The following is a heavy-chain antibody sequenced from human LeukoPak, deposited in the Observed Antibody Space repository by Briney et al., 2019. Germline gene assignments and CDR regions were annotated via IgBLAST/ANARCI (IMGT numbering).Heavy chain of an antibody. D-gene: IGHD1-26*01. Sequence: GGSLRLSCAASGFSFSTHNMNWVRQAPGKGLEWVSSITSSSSYIYYADSVKGRFTISRDNAKSSLYLQMNSLRDEDTAVYYCARDPYSGSYGDYYYYYMDVWGKGTTVTISS. J-gene: IGHJ6*03. CDR3: ARDPYSGSYGDYYYYYMDV. CDR2: ITSSSSYI. V-gene: IGHV3-21*01. CDR1: GFSFSTHN.